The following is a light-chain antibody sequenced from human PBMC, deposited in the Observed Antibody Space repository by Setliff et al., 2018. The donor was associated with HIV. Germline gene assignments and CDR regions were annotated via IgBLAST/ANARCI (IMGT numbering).Light chain of an antibody. J-gene: IGLJ1*01. V-gene: IGLV2-8*01. CDR3: SSFAGKDNLI. CDR1: SSDIGRYNS. CDR2: DVT. Sequence: SALTQPPSASGSPGQSVTISCTGSSSDIGRYNSVSWYQQHPDKAPKLIIFDVTARPSGVPDRFSGSKSAITASLTISGLQSDDEADYFCSSFAGKDNLIFGSGTKVTVL.